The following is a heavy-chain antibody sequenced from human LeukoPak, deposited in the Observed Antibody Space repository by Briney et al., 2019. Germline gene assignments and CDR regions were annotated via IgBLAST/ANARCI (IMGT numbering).Heavy chain of an antibody. CDR1: GYTFTSYY. CDR3: ARNLVVFFDY. CDR2: LNPIGGST. J-gene: IGHJ4*02. D-gene: IGHD2-8*02. Sequence: ASVKVSCKASGYTFTSYYLHGVRDAPGQGLEWMGILNPIGGSTSYAQKLQGRGTTTRETTTSTVYIELSSLRSEDTAVYYCARNLVVFFDYWGQGTLVTVSS. V-gene: IGHV1-46*03.